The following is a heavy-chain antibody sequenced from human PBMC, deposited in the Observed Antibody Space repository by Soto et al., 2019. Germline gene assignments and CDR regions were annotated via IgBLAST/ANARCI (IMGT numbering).Heavy chain of an antibody. D-gene: IGHD5-18*01. CDR3: ARVDTAMIDY. CDR2: ISGSSSTE. V-gene: IGHV3-48*02. CDR1: GFTFRGYS. J-gene: IGHJ4*02. Sequence: EVLLVESGGGWVPPGGSLRLSCAASGFTFRGYSMNWVRQAPGNGLEWISYISGSSSTEYYADSVKGRFTISRNNARNSLYLQMNSLRDEDTAVYYCARVDTAMIDYWGQGTLVTVSS.